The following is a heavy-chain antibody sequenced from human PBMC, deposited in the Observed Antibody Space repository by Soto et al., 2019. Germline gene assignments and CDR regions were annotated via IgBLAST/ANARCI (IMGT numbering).Heavy chain of an antibody. D-gene: IGHD2-2*01. CDR3: AREHCSSTSCYAGFGFDY. CDR2: ISGSGGST. CDR1: GFTFSSYA. J-gene: IGHJ4*02. Sequence: GGSLRLSCAASGFTFSSYAMSWVRQAPGKGLEWVSAISGSGGSTYYADSVKGRFTISRDNSKNTLYLQMNSLRAEDTAVYYCAREHCSSTSCYAGFGFDYWGQGTLVTVSS. V-gene: IGHV3-23*01.